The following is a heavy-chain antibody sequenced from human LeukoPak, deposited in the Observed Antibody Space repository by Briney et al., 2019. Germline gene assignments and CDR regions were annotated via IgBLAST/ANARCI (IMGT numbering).Heavy chain of an antibody. D-gene: IGHD6-19*01. CDR1: GYTFTSYG. CDR2: ISAYNGNT. Sequence: ASVKVSCKASGYTFTSYGISWVRQAPGQGLEWMGWISAYNGNTNYAQKLQGRVTMTTDTSTSTAYMELRSLRSDDTAVYYCARDLGEYSSGWYDYYYGMDVWGQGTTVTVPS. V-gene: IGHV1-18*01. CDR3: ARDLGEYSSGWYDYYYGMDV. J-gene: IGHJ6*02.